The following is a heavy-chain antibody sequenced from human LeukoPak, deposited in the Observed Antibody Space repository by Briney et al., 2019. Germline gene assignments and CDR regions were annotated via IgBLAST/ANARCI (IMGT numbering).Heavy chain of an antibody. V-gene: IGHV4-39*07. CDR3: ARDGDYSSSYY. J-gene: IGHJ4*02. Sequence: SETLSLTCTVSGGSISSSSYYWGWIRQPPGKGLEWIGSIYYSGSTYYNPSLKSRVTISVDTSKNQFSLKLSSVTAADTAVYYCARDGDYSSSYYWGQGTLVTVSS. D-gene: IGHD6-6*01. CDR1: GGSISSSSYY. CDR2: IYYSGST.